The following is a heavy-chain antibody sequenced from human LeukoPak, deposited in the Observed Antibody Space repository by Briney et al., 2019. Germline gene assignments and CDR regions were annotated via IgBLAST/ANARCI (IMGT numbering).Heavy chain of an antibody. D-gene: IGHD5-18*01. CDR1: GDSISSNSYY. J-gene: IGHJ5*02. CDR3: ARQFYTAIVLFWFDP. V-gene: IGHV4-39*07. CDR2: IYYSGST. Sequence: SETLSLTCTVSGDSISSNSYYWGWIRQPPGEGLEWIGSIYYSGSTYYNPSLKSRVTISVDTSKNQFSLKLSSVTAADTAVYYCARQFYTAIVLFWFDPWGLGTLVTVSS.